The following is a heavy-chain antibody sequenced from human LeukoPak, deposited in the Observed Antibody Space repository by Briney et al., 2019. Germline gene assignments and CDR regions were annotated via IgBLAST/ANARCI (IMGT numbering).Heavy chain of an antibody. CDR1: GYTFTGYY. Sequence: ASVKVSCKASGYTFTGYYMHWMRQAPGQGLEWMGWINPNSGGTNYAQKFQGRVTMTRDTSISTAYMELSRLRSDDTAVYYCARDWRPYYDILTGYSRPSFDYWGQGTLVTVSS. D-gene: IGHD3-9*01. J-gene: IGHJ4*02. CDR3: ARDWRPYYDILTGYSRPSFDY. V-gene: IGHV1-2*02. CDR2: INPNSGGT.